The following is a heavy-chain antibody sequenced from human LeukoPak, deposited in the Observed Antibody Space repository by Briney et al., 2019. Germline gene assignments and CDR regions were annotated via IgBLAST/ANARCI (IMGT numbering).Heavy chain of an antibody. J-gene: IGHJ4*02. CDR1: GFTFSSYA. V-gene: IGHV3-23*01. Sequence: PGGSLRLSCAASGFTFSSYAMSWVRQAPGKGLEWVSAISGSGGSTYYADSVKGRFTISRDNSKNTLYLQMNSLRAEDTAVYYCAKGRRHPAATPTGVDYWGQGTLVTVSS. D-gene: IGHD2-15*01. CDR3: AKGRRHPAATPTGVDY. CDR2: ISGSGGST.